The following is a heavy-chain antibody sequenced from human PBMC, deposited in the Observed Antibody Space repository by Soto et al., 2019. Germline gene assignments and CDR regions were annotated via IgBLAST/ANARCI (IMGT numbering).Heavy chain of an antibody. CDR2: INANNGNT. CDR3: ARGGGYSSGWFDY. Sequence: QVQLVQSGAEVKKPGASVKVSCKASGYTFTSYAMHWVRQAPGQRLEWMGWINANNGNTKYSQKFQGRVTITRDTSESTAYMELGSLRSEDTAVYYCARGGGYSSGWFDYWGQGTLVTVSS. D-gene: IGHD6-19*01. V-gene: IGHV1-3*01. CDR1: GYTFTSYA. J-gene: IGHJ4*02.